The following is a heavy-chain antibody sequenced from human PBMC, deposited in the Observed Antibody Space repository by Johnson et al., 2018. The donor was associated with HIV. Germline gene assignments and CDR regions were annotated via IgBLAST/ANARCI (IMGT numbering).Heavy chain of an antibody. Sequence: VQLVESGGGLVQPGGSLRLSCAASGFTFSSYWMSWVRQAPGKGLEWVANIKQDGSAKYYVDSVKGRFTISRDNAKNSLYLQMNSLRAEDTAWYYCARDTTMIVVSDAFDIWGQGTMVTVSS. D-gene: IGHD3-22*01. CDR1: GFTFSSYW. CDR2: IKQDGSAK. J-gene: IGHJ3*02. CDR3: ARDTTMIVVSDAFDI. V-gene: IGHV3-7*03.